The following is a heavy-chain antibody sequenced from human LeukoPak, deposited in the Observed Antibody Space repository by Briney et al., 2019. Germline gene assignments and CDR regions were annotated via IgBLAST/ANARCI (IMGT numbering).Heavy chain of an antibody. J-gene: IGHJ5*02. V-gene: IGHV4-34*01. CDR2: INHSGST. CDR3: ASQRLGYCSSTSCHNWFDP. D-gene: IGHD2-2*01. CDR1: GGSFSGYY. Sequence: SETLSLTCAVYGGSFSGYYWSWIRQPPGKGLEWIGEINHSGSTNYNPSLKSRVTLSGDTSKNQFSPKLSSVTAADTAVYYCASQRLGYCSSTSCHNWFDPWGQGTLVTVSS.